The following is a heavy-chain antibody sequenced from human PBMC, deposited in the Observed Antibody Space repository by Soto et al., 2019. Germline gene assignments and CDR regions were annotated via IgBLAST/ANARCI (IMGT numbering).Heavy chain of an antibody. J-gene: IGHJ6*02. V-gene: IGHV5-10-1*01. CDR3: AREEIAVNYYGMDV. CDR1: GYSFTSYW. D-gene: IGHD6-19*01. CDR2: IDPSDSYT. Sequence: GESLKISCKGSGYSFTSYWISWVCQMPGKGLEWMGRIDPSDSYTNYSPSFQGHVTISADKSISTAYLQWSSLKASDTAMYYCAREEIAVNYYGMDVWGQGTTVTVSS.